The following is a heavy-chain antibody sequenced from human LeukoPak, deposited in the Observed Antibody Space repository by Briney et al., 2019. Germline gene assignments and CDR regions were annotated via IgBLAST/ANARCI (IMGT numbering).Heavy chain of an antibody. CDR2: VNIGGTNT. CDR3: ATDGAGFDT. Sequence: GGSLRLSCAASGFTFNDYYMSWIRQAPGKGLEWLSYVNIGGTNTHYADSVKGRFTISRDNAKKSLYLKMNNLRAEDTAVYYCATDGAGFDTWGQGVLVTVSS. CDR1: GFTFNDYY. J-gene: IGHJ5*02. V-gene: IGHV3-11*01.